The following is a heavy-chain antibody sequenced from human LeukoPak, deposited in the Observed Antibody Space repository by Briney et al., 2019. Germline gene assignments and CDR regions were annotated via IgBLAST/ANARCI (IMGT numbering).Heavy chain of an antibody. CDR1: GGSISSYY. J-gene: IGHJ4*02. CDR3: ARDLYRWNSLDY. D-gene: IGHD1-7*01. V-gene: IGHV4-59*01. Sequence: SETLSLTCTVSGGSISSYYWSWIRQPPGKGLEWIGYIYYSGSTNYNPSLKSRVTISVDTSKNQFSLKLSSVTAADTAVYYCARDLYRWNSLDYWGQGTLVTVSS. CDR2: IYYSGST.